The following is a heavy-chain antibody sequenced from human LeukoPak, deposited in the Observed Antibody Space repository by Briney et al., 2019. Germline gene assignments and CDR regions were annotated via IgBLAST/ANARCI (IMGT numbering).Heavy chain of an antibody. J-gene: IGHJ4*02. CDR3: ARAKPSGWFDY. CDR1: GGSINSYY. D-gene: IGHD6-19*01. V-gene: IGHV4-59*01. CDR2: IYYSGST. Sequence: SETLSLTCTVSGGSINSYYWSWIRQPPGKGLEWIGYIYYSGSTNYNPSLKSRVTISVDTSKNQFSLKLSSVTAADTAVYYCARAKPSGWFDYWGQGTLVTVSS.